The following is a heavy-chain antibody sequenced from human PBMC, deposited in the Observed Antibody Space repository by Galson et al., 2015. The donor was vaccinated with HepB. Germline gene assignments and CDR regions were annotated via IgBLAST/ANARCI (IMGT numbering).Heavy chain of an antibody. V-gene: IGHV1-3*01. Sequence: SVKVSCKASGYTFTSYAMHWVRQAPGQRLEWMGWINAGNGNTKYSQKFQGRVTITRDTSASTAYMELSSLRSEDTAVYYCARCDYYDSSGYCLEYWGQGTLVTVSS. D-gene: IGHD3-22*01. CDR3: ARCDYYDSSGYCLEY. J-gene: IGHJ4*02. CDR1: GYTFTSYA. CDR2: INAGNGNT.